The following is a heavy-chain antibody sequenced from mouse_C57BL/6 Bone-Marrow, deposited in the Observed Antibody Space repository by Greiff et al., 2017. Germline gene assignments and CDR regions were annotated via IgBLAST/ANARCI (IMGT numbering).Heavy chain of an antibody. J-gene: IGHJ3*01. CDR3: ASGDSSGSWFAY. V-gene: IGHV2-2*01. D-gene: IGHD3-2*02. CDR2: IWSGGST. CDR1: GFSLTSYG. Sequence: VQLQQSGPGLVQPSQSLSITCTVSGFSLTSYGVHWVRQSPGKGLEWLGVIWSGGSTDSNAAFISRLSISKDNSKSQVFFKMNSLQADDTAIYYCASGDSSGSWFAYWGQGTLVTVSA.